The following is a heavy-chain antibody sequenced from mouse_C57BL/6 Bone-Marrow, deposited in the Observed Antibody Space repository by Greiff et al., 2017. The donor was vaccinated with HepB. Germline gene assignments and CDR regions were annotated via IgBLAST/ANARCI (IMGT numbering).Heavy chain of an antibody. CDR1: GFTFSDYY. D-gene: IGHD3-3*01. V-gene: IGHV5-16*01. J-gene: IGHJ4*01. Sequence: EVQLVESEGGLVQPGSSMKLSCTASGFTFSDYYMAWVRQVPEKGLEWVANINYDGSSTYYLDSLKSRFIISRDNAKNILYLQMSGLKSEDTATYYCAREGDYYYAMDYWGQGTSVTVSS. CDR2: INYDGSST. CDR3: AREGDYYYAMDY.